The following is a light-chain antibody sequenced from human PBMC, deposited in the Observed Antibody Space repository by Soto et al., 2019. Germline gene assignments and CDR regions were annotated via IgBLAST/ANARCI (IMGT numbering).Light chain of an antibody. Sequence: QSVLTQPHSVSGAPGQRVTLSCTWSSSNIGAGYDVHWYQQLPGTAPKLLIYGNGNRPSGVPDRFSGSKSGTSDSLAITGLQAEDEADYYCQSYYSSLSGSEVFGTGTKVTVL. CDR2: GNG. CDR3: QSYYSSLSGSEV. V-gene: IGLV1-40*01. CDR1: SSNIGAGYD. J-gene: IGLJ1*01.